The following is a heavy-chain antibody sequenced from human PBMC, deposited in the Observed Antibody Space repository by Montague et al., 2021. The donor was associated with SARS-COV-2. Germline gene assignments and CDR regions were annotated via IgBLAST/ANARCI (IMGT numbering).Heavy chain of an antibody. CDR2: IYYSGST. CDR3: AREKADFWSGLNGWFDP. J-gene: IGHJ5*02. D-gene: IGHD3-3*01. V-gene: IGHV4-59*01. CDR1: GGSISSYY. Sequence: SETLSLTCTVSGGSISSYYWSWIRQPPGKGLEWIGYIYYSGSTNYNPSLKSRVTISVDTSKNQFSLKLSSVTAADTAVYYCAREKADFWSGLNGWFDPWGQGTLGTVSS.